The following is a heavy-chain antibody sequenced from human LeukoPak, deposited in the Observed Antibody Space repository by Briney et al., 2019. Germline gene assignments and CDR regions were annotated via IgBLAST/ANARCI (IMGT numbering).Heavy chain of an antibody. D-gene: IGHD6-19*01. CDR2: IYNGVPT. CDR3: VQTTGWPGFDY. J-gene: IGHJ4*02. CDR1: GAPISRFY. V-gene: IGHV4-4*09. Sequence: PSETLSLTCTASGAPISRFYWNWVRQPPGKGLEWIGNIYNGVPTFFNPSLTSRVTLSVDTSQTQFPLQLASVTAADTAVYYCVQTTGWPGFDYWGQGVLVTVSS.